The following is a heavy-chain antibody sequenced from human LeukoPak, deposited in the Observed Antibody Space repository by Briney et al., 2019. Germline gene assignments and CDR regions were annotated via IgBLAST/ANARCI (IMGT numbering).Heavy chain of an antibody. CDR3: ARDEFTSSWYFDY. J-gene: IGHJ4*02. V-gene: IGHV3-48*01. D-gene: IGHD6-13*01. CDR1: GFTFSSYG. CDR2: ISSSSSTI. Sequence: GGSLRLSCAASGFTFSSYGMNWVRQAPGKGLEWVSYISSSSSTIYYADSVKGRFTIPRDNAKNSLYLQMNSLRAEDTAVYYCARDEFTSSWYFDYWGQGTLVTVSS.